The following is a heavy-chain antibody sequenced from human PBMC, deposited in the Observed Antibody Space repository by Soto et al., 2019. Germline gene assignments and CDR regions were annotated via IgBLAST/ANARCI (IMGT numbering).Heavy chain of an antibody. CDR3: VRDGVGGTPFRGYLDH. CDR1: GFRFSDYG. V-gene: IGHV3-33*01. J-gene: IGHJ4*02. Sequence: QVPLVESGGGVVQPGGSLRLSCAASGFRFSDYGMHWIRQAPGKGLEWVTIIWYDGSLKYYADSVKGRFTISRDNSKNTMYLQMDSLTAEDTAVYYCVRDGVGGTPFRGYLDHWGQGSLVTVST. CDR2: IWYDGSLK. D-gene: IGHD1-26*01.